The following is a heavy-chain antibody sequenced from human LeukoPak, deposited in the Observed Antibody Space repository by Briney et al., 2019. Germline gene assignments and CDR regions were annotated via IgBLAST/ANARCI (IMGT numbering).Heavy chain of an antibody. CDR2: INYSGTT. CDR3: ARHDDFWSGYNWFDP. Sequence: SETLSLTCTVSGGSISSSSYFWGWIRQPPGKGLEWIVNINYSGTTYYNPSLKTRVTISVDTSKNQFSLKLSSVTAADTAVYYCARHDDFWSGYNWFDPWGQGTLVTVSS. V-gene: IGHV4-39*01. CDR1: GGSISSSSYF. D-gene: IGHD3-3*01. J-gene: IGHJ5*02.